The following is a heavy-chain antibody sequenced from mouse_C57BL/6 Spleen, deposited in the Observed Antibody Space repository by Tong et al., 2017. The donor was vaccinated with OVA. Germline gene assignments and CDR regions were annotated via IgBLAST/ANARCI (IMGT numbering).Heavy chain of an antibody. Sequence: VQLQQSGPELVKPGDSVKMSCKASGYTFTDYYMDWVKQSHGKSLEWIGRINPYNGDTFYNQKFKGKATLTVDKSASTAHMELRSLTSEDSALYYCARGENSNYVFDYWGQGTNLTVSS. D-gene: IGHD2-5*01. J-gene: IGHJ2*01. CDR1: GYTFTDYY. CDR2: INPYNGDT. CDR3: ARGENSNYVFDY. V-gene: IGHV1-20*01.